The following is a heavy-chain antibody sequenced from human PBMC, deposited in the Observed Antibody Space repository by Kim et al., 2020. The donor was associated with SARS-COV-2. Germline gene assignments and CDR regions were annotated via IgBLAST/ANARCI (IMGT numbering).Heavy chain of an antibody. CDR3: VRDAGIL. CDR1: GFIIRTYW. Sequence: GGSLRLSCVASGFIIRTYWMTWVRQPPGKGLEWVGNIKEDGSEAYYADSVRGRFTIYREHAKNTLSLQMHSLRAEDTAVYYCVRDAGILWGEGTRDSVFS. V-gene: IGHV3-7*01. D-gene: IGHD3-10*01. J-gene: IGHJ4*02. CDR2: IKEDGSEA.